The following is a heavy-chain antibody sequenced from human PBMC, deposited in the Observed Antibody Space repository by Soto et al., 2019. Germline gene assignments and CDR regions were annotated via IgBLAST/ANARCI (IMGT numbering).Heavy chain of an antibody. CDR2: IYHSGST. D-gene: IGHD3-10*01. CDR1: GGSISSSNW. Sequence: LSLTCAVSGGSISSSNWWSWVRQPPWKGLEWIGEIYHSGSTNYNPSLKSRVTISVDKSKNQFSLKLSSVTAADTAVYYCASRITMVRGVRGDWFDPWGQGTLVTVSS. CDR3: ASRITMVRGVRGDWFDP. V-gene: IGHV4-4*02. J-gene: IGHJ5*02.